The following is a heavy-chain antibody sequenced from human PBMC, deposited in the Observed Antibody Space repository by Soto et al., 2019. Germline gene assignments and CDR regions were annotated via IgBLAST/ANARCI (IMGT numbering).Heavy chain of an antibody. CDR2: IYYSGST. Sequence: SETLSLTCTVSGGSISSYYWSWIRQPPGKGLEWIGYIYYSGSTNYNPSLKSRVTISVDTSKNQFSLKLSSVTAADTAVYYCARRVPAAFDYWGQGTLVTVSS. CDR1: GGSISSYY. V-gene: IGHV4-59*08. D-gene: IGHD2-2*01. J-gene: IGHJ4*02. CDR3: ARRVPAAFDY.